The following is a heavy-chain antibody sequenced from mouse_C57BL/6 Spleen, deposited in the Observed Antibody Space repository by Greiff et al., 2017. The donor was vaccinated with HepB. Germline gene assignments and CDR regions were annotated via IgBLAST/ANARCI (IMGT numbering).Heavy chain of an antibody. J-gene: IGHJ1*03. CDR2: ISSGGDYI. Sequence: EVKLMESGEGLVKPGGSLKLSCAASGFTFSSYAMSWVRQTPEKRLEWVAYISSGGDYIYYADTVKGRFTISRDNARNTLYLQMSSLKSEDTAMYYCTRDPRLYYGSSHYWYFDVWGTGTTVTVSS. CDR3: TRDPRLYYGSSHYWYFDV. D-gene: IGHD1-1*01. CDR1: GFTFSSYA. V-gene: IGHV5-9-1*02.